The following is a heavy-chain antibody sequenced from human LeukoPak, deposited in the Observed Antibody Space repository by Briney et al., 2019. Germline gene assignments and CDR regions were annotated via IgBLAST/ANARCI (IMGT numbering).Heavy chain of an antibody. CDR3: AAGRPYSLLDY. Sequence: GASVKVSCTVSGSSLTELSLYWVRQAAGKGREWMGGFDVIDGETFYAQKFQGRVTMTEDSSADTAYMELRGLTSDDTALYYCAAGRPYSLLDYWGQGTLVTVSS. V-gene: IGHV1-24*01. CDR1: GSSLTELS. D-gene: IGHD5-18*01. J-gene: IGHJ4*02. CDR2: FDVIDGET.